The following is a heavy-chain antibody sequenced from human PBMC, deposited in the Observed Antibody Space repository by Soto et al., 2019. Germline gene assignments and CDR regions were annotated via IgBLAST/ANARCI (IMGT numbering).Heavy chain of an antibody. CDR1: GFTFSNYD. V-gene: IGHV3-13*05. D-gene: IGHD5-18*01. CDR2: IGTAGDP. J-gene: IGHJ6*02. CDR3: ARGRRLSGYSIYSMDV. Sequence: GGSLRLSCAASGFTFSNYDMHWVRQATGKGLEWVSVIGTAGDPSYPGSVKGRFTISRENGENSLYLQMNSLRDGDTAVYYCARGRRLSGYSIYSMDVWGQGTTVTVSS.